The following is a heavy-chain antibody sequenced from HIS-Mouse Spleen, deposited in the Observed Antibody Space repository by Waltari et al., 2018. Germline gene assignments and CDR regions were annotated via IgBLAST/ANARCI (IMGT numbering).Heavy chain of an antibody. CDR3: AKDSSSPRGYYYGMDV. CDR2: ISWNSGSI. CDR1: GFTFDDYA. V-gene: IGHV3-9*01. J-gene: IGHJ6*02. Sequence: EVQLVESGGGLVQPGRSLRLSCAASGFTFDDYAMHWVRQAPGKGLGWVSGISWNSGSIGYADSVKGRFTISRDNAKNSLYLQMNSLRAEDTALYYCAKDSSSPRGYYYGMDVWGQGTTVTVSS. D-gene: IGHD6-13*01.